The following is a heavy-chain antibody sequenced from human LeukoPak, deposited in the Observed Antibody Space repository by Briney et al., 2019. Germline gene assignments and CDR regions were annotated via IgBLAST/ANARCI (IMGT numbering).Heavy chain of an antibody. CDR2: IYSDGST. D-gene: IGHD5-12*01. J-gene: IGHJ4*02. Sequence: PGGSLRLSCAASGFIVSGDFMSWVRQAPGKGLEWVSVIYSDGSTYYADSVKGRFTISRDNSKNTLDLQMTGLRAEDTAVYYCAKGPCSGPGCDSFDYWGQGTLVTVSS. CDR3: AKGPCSGPGCDSFDY. CDR1: GFIVSGDF. V-gene: IGHV3-53*01.